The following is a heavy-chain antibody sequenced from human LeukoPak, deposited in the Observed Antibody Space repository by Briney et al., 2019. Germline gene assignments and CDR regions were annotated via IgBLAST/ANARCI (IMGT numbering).Heavy chain of an antibody. V-gene: IGHV3-23*01. D-gene: IGHD3-22*01. Sequence: GGSLRLSCAASGFTFSGYAMSWVRQAPGKGLEWVSAISGSGGSTYYADSVKGRFTISRDNSKNTLYLQMNSLRAEDTAVYYCAKDWGITMIVVVISPFDYWGQGTLVTVSS. J-gene: IGHJ4*02. CDR1: GFTFSGYA. CDR2: ISGSGGST. CDR3: AKDWGITMIVVVISPFDY.